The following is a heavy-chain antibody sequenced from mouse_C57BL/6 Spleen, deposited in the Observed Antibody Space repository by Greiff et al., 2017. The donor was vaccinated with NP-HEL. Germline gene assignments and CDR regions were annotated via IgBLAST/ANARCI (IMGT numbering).Heavy chain of an antibody. Sequence: EVQLQQSGPELVKPGASVKISCKASGYSFTGYYMNWVKQSPEKSLEWIGEINPSTGGTTYNQKFKAKATLTVDKSSSTAYMQLKSLTSEDSAVYYCARRTTLYDYAMDYWGQGTSVTVSS. CDR2: INPSTGGT. D-gene: IGHD5-5*01. J-gene: IGHJ4*01. CDR3: ARRTTLYDYAMDY. V-gene: IGHV1-42*01. CDR1: GYSFTGYY.